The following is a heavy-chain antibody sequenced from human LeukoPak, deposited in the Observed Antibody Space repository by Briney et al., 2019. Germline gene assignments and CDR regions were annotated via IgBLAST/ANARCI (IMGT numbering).Heavy chain of an antibody. CDR1: GGSISSYY. Sequence: SETLSLTCTVSGGSISSYYWGWIRQPPGKGLEWIGSIYHSGSTYYNPSLKSRVTISVDTSKNQFSLKLSSVTAADTAVYYCALQSQYYYDSSGYYSFDYWGQGTLVTVSS. CDR2: IYHSGST. V-gene: IGHV4-38-2*02. D-gene: IGHD3-22*01. CDR3: ALQSQYYYDSSGYYSFDY. J-gene: IGHJ4*02.